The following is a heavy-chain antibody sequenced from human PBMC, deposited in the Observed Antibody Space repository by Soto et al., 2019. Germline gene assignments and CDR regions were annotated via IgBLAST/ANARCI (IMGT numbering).Heavy chain of an antibody. CDR2: ISSNGGST. V-gene: IGHV3-64D*09. CDR3: VKAREIRQLLDAFDI. Sequence: GGSLRLSCSASGFTFSSYAMHWVRQAPGKGLEYVSAISSNGGSTYYADSVKGRFTISRDNSKNTLYLQMSSLRAEDTAVYYCVKAREIRQLLDAFDIWGQGTMVTVSS. D-gene: IGHD6-6*01. CDR1: GFTFSSYA. J-gene: IGHJ3*02.